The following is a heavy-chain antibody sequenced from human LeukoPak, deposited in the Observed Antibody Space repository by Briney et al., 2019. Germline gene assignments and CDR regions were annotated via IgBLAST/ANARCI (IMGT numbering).Heavy chain of an antibody. J-gene: IGHJ4*02. D-gene: IGHD1-26*01. CDR1: GGTFSSYA. Sequence: ASVKVSCKASGGTFSSYAISWVRQAPGQGLEWMGVINPSGGDTTYAQKFQGRVIMSRDTSTNTVYMDLSSLRSEDSALYYCARDREVGATQRCFDYWGQGTLVTVSS. CDR2: INPSGGDT. V-gene: IGHV1-46*01. CDR3: ARDREVGATQRCFDY.